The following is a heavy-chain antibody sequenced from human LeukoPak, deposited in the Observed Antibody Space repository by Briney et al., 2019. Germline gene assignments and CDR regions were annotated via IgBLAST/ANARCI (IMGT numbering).Heavy chain of an antibody. J-gene: IGHJ4*02. CDR3: ARDRTGLYYYGSGSYIPDGFLI. Sequence: ASVKVSCKASGYTFTGYYMHWVRQAPGQGLEWMGWINPNSGGTNYAQKFQGRVTMTRDTSISTAYMELSRLRSDDTAVYYCARDRTGLYYYGSGSYIPDGFLIWGQGTLVTVSS. CDR1: GYTFTGYY. CDR2: INPNSGGT. D-gene: IGHD3-10*01. V-gene: IGHV1-2*02.